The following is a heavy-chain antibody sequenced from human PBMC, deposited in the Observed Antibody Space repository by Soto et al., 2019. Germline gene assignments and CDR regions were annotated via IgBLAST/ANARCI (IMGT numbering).Heavy chain of an antibody. CDR1: GGSISSGDHY. CDR2: IYYSGST. V-gene: IGHV4-30-4*01. Sequence: SETLSLTCTVSGGSISSGDHYWSWIRQPPGKGLEWIGYIYYSGSTYYNPSLKSRVTISVDTSKNQFSLKLSSVTAADTAVYYCARERGWYDSSGYYPAWFDPWGQGTLVTVSS. D-gene: IGHD3-22*01. J-gene: IGHJ5*02. CDR3: ARERGWYDSSGYYPAWFDP.